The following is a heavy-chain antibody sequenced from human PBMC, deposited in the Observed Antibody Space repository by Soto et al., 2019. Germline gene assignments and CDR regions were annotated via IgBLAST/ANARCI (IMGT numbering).Heavy chain of an antibody. CDR1: GETFSDYY. V-gene: IGHV1-2*02. J-gene: IGHJ4*02. D-gene: IGHD3-22*01. Sequence: ASVKVSCKASGETFSDYYIHWVRQAPGHGLEWMGWINPNSGGTNKVQELEDRVTMTRDASISTAYMEVSRLTSDDTVVFYCAGGGPVGIVYECSSPMFDYWGQGTLVTVSS. CDR3: AGGGPVGIVYECSSPMFDY. CDR2: INPNSGGT.